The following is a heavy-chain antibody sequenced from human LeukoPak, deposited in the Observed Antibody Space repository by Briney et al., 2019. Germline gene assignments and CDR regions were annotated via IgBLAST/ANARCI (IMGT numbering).Heavy chain of an antibody. D-gene: IGHD3-22*01. CDR1: GGSISSYY. CDR3: ARGLALYYDSSGYGNNWFDP. V-gene: IGHV4-4*07. J-gene: IGHJ5*02. CDR2: IYTSGNT. Sequence: SETLSLTCTVSGGSISSYYWSWIRQPAGKGLEWIGRIYTSGNTNYNPSLKSRVTMSVDTFKNQFSLKLSSVTAADTAVYYCARGLALYYDSSGYGNNWFDPWGQGTLVTVSS.